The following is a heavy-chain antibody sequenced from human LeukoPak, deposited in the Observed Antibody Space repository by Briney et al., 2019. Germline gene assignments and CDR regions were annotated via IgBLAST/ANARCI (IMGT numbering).Heavy chain of an antibody. CDR2: INSDGSST. D-gene: IGHD6-13*01. Sequence: PGGSLRLSXAASGFTFSSYWMHWVRQAPGKGLLWVSRINSDGSSTSYADSVKGRFTISRDNAKNTLYLQMNSLRAEDTAVYYCARRVKGIAAATGAYNWFDPWGQGTLVTVSS. J-gene: IGHJ5*01. CDR1: GFTFSSYW. CDR3: ARRVKGIAAATGAYNWFDP. V-gene: IGHV3-74*01.